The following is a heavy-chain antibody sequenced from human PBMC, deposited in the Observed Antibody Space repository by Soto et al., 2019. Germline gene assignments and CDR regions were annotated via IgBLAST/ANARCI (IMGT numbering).Heavy chain of an antibody. Sequence: GASVKVSCKASGGTFSSYAISWVRQAPGQGLEWMGGIIPIFGTANYAQKFQGRVTITADESTSTAYMELSSLRSEDTAVYYCARDSLSALEDTAMVSFEYWGQGTLVTVSS. CDR1: GGTFSSYA. CDR3: ARDSLSALEDTAMVSFEY. CDR2: IIPIFGTA. V-gene: IGHV1-69*13. J-gene: IGHJ4*02. D-gene: IGHD5-18*01.